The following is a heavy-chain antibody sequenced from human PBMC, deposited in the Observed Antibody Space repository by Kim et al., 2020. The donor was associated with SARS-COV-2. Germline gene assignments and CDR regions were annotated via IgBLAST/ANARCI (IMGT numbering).Heavy chain of an antibody. J-gene: IGHJ3*02. CDR1: GYPFTTYA. CDR2: INTINGKP. Sequence: ASVKVSCKASGYPFTTYALHWVRQAPGQGLEWMGSINTINGKPKYAQGLTGRFVFALDTSLNMAYLQINSLKAEDTATYYCASTSGGWSGVFGFDIWGQGTLVTASS. D-gene: IGHD6-19*01. CDR3: ASTSGGWSGVFGFDI. V-gene: IGHV7-4-1*04.